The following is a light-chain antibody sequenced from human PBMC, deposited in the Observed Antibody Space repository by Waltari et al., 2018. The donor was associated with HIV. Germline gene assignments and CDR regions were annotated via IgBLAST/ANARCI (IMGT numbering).Light chain of an antibody. V-gene: IGLV6-57*03. J-gene: IGLJ2*01. Sequence: NFMLTQAHSVSESPGKTVTISCTRSSGSLASNVVQWYPQRPGRAPTIVIDEDKERPSGSPDRFSGSVDSFSNAAALTISGLKTEDEADYYCQSYDSSNHVVFGGGTKLTVL. CDR2: EDK. CDR1: SGSLASNV. CDR3: QSYDSSNHVV.